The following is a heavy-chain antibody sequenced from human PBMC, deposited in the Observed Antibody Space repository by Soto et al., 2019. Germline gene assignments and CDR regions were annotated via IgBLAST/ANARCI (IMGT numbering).Heavy chain of an antibody. Sequence: VQLLESGGGLIQPGGSLRLSCAASGFTFSYGIHWLRQAPGKGLEWVAYISYDSSNKFYGDSVKGRFTISRDNSKNTQFLQMNSLRAEDTAVYYCAKLVIGYCSGNTCDDDGGQGTLVAVSS. V-gene: IGHV3-30*18. CDR1: GFTFSYG. D-gene: IGHD2-15*01. CDR2: ISYDSSNK. J-gene: IGHJ4*02. CDR3: AKLVIGYCSGNTCDDD.